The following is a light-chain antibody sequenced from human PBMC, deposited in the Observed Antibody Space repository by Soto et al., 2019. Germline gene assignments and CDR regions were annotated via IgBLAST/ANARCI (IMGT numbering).Light chain of an antibody. J-gene: IGKJ5*01. Sequence: IVLTQSPGTLSFSPGERATLSCRASQSLSSNYLAWYQQKPGQAPRLLIYGVSSRATGVPVRFSGSGSGTDFTLTISRLEPEDFAVYYCQQYGSSPPITLGQGTRLEIK. CDR1: QSLSSNY. V-gene: IGKV3-20*01. CDR2: GVS. CDR3: QQYGSSPPIT.